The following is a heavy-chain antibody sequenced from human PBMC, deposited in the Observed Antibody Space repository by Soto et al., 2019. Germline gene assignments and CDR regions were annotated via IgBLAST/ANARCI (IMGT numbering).Heavy chain of an antibody. V-gene: IGHV1-18*01. J-gene: IGHJ3*02. CDR2: ISAYNGNT. D-gene: IGHD3-22*01. Sequence: ASLKCSFKVSGYTFSSYGITWVRQAPGQGLEWMGWISAYNGNTNYAQKFQDRVTMTTDTSTNTAYMELRSLRSDDAAVYYCARAPYYYDSRALTSRLAFDIWGQGTLVTVSS. CDR3: ARAPYYYDSRALTSRLAFDI. CDR1: GYTFSSYG.